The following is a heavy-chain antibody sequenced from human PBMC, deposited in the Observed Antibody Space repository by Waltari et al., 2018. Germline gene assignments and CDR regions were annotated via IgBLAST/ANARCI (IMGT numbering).Heavy chain of an antibody. CDR3: TRKPPGY. Sequence: EVQLVESGGGLVQPGGPLRRSCAASDGAYWGDGVGQAAVNGLEGVAGINADRARICYAVSVGSRITIARNRAKSTFYVQMTSLCCDDAAVYYFTRKPPGYWGQGTLVTVSS. CDR2: INADRARI. J-gene: IGHJ4*01. CDR1: DGAYW. V-gene: IGHV3-74*01.